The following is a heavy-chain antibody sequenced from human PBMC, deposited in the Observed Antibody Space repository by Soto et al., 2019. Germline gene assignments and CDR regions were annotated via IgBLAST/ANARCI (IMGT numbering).Heavy chain of an antibody. CDR3: ARGYYDFWSGYYTQSGWFDP. Sequence: SETLSLTCAVYGGSFSGYYWSWIRQPPGKGLEWIGEINHSGSTNYNPSLRSRVTISVDTSENQFSLKLSSVTAADTAVYYCARGYYDFWSGYYTQSGWFDPWGQGTLVTVS. J-gene: IGHJ5*02. V-gene: IGHV4-34*01. CDR2: INHSGST. D-gene: IGHD3-3*01. CDR1: GGSFSGYY.